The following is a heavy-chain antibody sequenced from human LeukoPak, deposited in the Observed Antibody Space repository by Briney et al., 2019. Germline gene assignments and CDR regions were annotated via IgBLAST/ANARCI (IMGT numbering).Heavy chain of an antibody. V-gene: IGHV1-18*01. CDR3: ARARGGSYYYNYMDV. CDR2: ISVYNGNT. J-gene: IGHJ6*03. Sequence: ASVKVSCKASGYSFTSYGISWVRQAPGQGLEWMGWISVYNGNTNYAQKLQGRVTMTTDTSTSTAYMELRSLRSDDTVVYYCARARGGSYYYNYMDVWGKGTTVTVSS. D-gene: IGHD3-16*01. CDR1: GYSFTSYG.